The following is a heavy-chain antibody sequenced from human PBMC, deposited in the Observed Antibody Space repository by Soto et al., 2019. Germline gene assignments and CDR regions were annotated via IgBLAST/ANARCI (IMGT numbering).Heavy chain of an antibody. J-gene: IGHJ6*03. V-gene: IGHV3-21*01. D-gene: IGHD3-16*01. CDR1: GFTFSSYS. CDR2: ISSSSSYI. Sequence: GGSLRLSCAASGFTFSSYSMNWVRQAPGKGLEWVSSISSSSSYIYYADSVKGRFTISRDNAKNSLYLQMNSLRAEDTAVYYCARDSSMLIHYYYYYYMDVWGKGTTVTVSS. CDR3: ARDSSMLIHYYYYYYMDV.